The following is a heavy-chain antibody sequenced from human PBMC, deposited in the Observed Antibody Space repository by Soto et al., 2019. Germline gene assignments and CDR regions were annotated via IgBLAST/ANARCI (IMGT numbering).Heavy chain of an antibody. CDR1: GYTFTAYY. CDR3: TRPPNTKEPYPFHI. J-gene: IGHJ3*02. V-gene: IGHV1-2*04. Sequence: GASVKVSCKASGYTFTAYYIHWLRQAPGQGLEWMGWVNPHSGATVFAQKFLGSVTLTTDTSINTAYMQLTSRTSDETALYYCTRPPNTKEPYPFHIWGHGTLVTVS. D-gene: IGHD1-26*01. CDR2: VNPHSGAT.